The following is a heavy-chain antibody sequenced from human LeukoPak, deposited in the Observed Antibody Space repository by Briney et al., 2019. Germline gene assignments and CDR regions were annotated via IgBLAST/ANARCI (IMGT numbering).Heavy chain of an antibody. V-gene: IGHV1-2*02. Sequence: ASVKVSCKASGYTFTGYYMHWVRQAPGQGLEWMGWMNPNSGGTNYAQKFQGRVTMTRDTSRSTAYMELSRLRSDDTAVYYCARAQYGSGWNRFQHWGQGTLVTVSS. D-gene: IGHD6-19*01. CDR2: MNPNSGGT. J-gene: IGHJ1*01. CDR3: ARAQYGSGWNRFQH. CDR1: GYTFTGYY.